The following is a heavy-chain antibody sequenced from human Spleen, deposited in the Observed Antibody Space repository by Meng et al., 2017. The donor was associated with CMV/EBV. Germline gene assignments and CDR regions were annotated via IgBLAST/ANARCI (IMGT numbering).Heavy chain of an antibody. D-gene: IGHD1-26*01. CDR1: GFTFSSYA. CDR2: ISSTSSYI. V-gene: IGHV3-21*01. J-gene: IGHJ4*02. Sequence: GGSLRLSCAASGFTFSSYAMNWVRQAPGKGLEWVASISSTSSYIYYADSVKGRFTISRDNAKNSLYLQMNSLRAEDTAVYYCARDPIYHYSGSYSGYFDYWGQGTLVTVSS. CDR3: ARDPIYHYSGSYSGYFDY.